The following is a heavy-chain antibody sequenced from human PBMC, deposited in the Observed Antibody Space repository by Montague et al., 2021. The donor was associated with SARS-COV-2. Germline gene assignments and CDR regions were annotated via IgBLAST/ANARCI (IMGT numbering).Heavy chain of an antibody. CDR1: GFSLSTSGMS. J-gene: IGHJ4*02. V-gene: IGHV2-70*11. D-gene: IGHD1-14*01. Sequence: PALVKPTQTLTLTCTFSGFSLSTSGMSVTWIRQPPGKALEWLARVDWDNDQYYSPSLRTRLTISKDTPKNQVVLTLTNVDPVDTATYYCARIHRVPEQGRHLDYWGQGILVTVSS. CDR2: VDWDNDQ. CDR3: ARIHRVPEQGRHLDY.